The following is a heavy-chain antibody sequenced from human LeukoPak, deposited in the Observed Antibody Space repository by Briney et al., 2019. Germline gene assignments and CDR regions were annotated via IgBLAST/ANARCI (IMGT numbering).Heavy chain of an antibody. CDR2: ISAYNGGT. J-gene: IGHJ3*02. Sequence: ASVKVSCKASGYTFTSYGINWVRQAPGQGLEWMGWISAYNGGTNYAQKFQGRVTMTRDTSISTAYMELSRLRSDDTAVYYCARDGYYGSGSYYIMENAFDIWGQGTMVTVSS. CDR1: GYTFTSYG. V-gene: IGHV1-2*02. CDR3: ARDGYYGSGSYYIMENAFDI. D-gene: IGHD3-10*01.